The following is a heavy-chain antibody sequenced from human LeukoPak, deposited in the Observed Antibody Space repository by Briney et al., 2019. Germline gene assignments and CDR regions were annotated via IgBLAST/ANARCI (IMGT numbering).Heavy chain of an antibody. CDR1: GGSFGGYY. Sequence: SETLSLTCAVYGGSFGGYYWSWIRQPPGKGLEWIGEVNHSGSTNYNPSLKSRVTISVDTSKNQFSLKLSSVTAADTAVYYCARHPGLPPSYYMDVWGKGTTVTISS. D-gene: IGHD2-15*01. V-gene: IGHV4-34*01. J-gene: IGHJ6*03. CDR2: VNHSGST. CDR3: ARHPGLPPSYYMDV.